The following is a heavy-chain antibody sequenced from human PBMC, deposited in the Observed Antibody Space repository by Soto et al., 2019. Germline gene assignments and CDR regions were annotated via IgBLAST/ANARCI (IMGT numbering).Heavy chain of an antibody. D-gene: IGHD5-18*01. V-gene: IGHV4-30-4*01. CDR1: GDSITDGDYY. Sequence: QVSLQESGPGLVKPSQTLSLSCTVSGDSITDGDYYWSWIRQPPGKDLEWIAYSYYNGIIHYNPSRKSRFTISLDPSKNQFSLTMPSVTVADTAVYSCARGIQEGFDPWGQGTLVTVSS. CDR3: ARGIQEGFDP. CDR2: SYYNGII. J-gene: IGHJ5*02.